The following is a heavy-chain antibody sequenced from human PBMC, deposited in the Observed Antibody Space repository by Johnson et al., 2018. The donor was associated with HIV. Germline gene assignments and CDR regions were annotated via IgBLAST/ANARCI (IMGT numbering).Heavy chain of an antibody. J-gene: IGHJ3*02. Sequence: EVQLVESGGGLVQPGGSRKLSCAASGFTFSGSAMHWVRQASGKGLEWVGRIRSKANSYATTYAASVKGRFTISRDDSKNTAYLQMNSLRAEDTAVYYCATSGNYDDDAFDIWGQGTMVTVSS. CDR2: IRSKANSYAT. CDR3: ATSGNYDDDAFDI. CDR1: GFTFSGSA. D-gene: IGHD3-22*01. V-gene: IGHV3-73*02.